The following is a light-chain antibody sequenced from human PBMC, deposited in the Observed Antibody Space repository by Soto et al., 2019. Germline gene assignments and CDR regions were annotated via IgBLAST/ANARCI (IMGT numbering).Light chain of an antibody. V-gene: IGLV2-8*01. CDR2: EVN. Sequence: QSALTQPPSASGSPGQSVAISCTGPSSYFGGYNYFSWYQQQPGKAPKLMIYEVNKRPSGVPDRFSGSKSGNTASLTVSGLQAEDEADDYCSSFAGSYYVFGTGTKV. CDR1: SSYFGGYNY. J-gene: IGLJ1*01. CDR3: SSFAGSYYV.